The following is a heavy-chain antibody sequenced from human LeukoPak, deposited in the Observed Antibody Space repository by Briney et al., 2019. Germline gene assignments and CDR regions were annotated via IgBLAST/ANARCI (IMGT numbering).Heavy chain of an antibody. CDR2: IFYTGSI. CDR1: GGSISNYY. V-gene: IGHV4-59*08. D-gene: IGHD3-22*01. CDR3: ARSYSASYDSPAGWFDP. Sequence: SETLSLTCTVSGGSISNYYWSWIRQPPGKELEWIGYIFYTGSINYNPSLRGRVTISVDTSKSQFSLRLSSVTAADTAVYYCARSYSASYDSPAGWFDPWGQGTLVTVSS. J-gene: IGHJ5*02.